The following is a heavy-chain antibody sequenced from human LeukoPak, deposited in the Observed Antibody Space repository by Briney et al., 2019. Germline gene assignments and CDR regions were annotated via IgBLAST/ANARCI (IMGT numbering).Heavy chain of an antibody. CDR2: ISAYNGNT. V-gene: IGHV1-18*01. CDR1: GYTFTSYG. Sequence: ASVKVSCKASGYTFTSYGISWVRQAPGQGLEWMGWISAYNGNTNYAQKLQGRVTMTTDISTSTAYMELRSLRSDDTAVYYCARDHLLGYCSSTSCPSPRFDPWGQGTLVTVSS. J-gene: IGHJ5*02. D-gene: IGHD2-2*01. CDR3: ARDHLLGYCSSTSCPSPRFDP.